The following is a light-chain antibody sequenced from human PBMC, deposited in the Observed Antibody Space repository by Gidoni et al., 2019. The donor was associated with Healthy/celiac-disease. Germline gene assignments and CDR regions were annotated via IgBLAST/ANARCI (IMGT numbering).Light chain of an antibody. J-gene: IGKJ2*01. V-gene: IGKV1-5*01. CDR1: QSISSW. Sequence: DIQMTQSPSTLSASVGDRVTITCRDSQSISSWLAWYQQKPGKAPKLLIYDASSLESGDPSRFRGSGSGTEFTLTISSMQPDDFATYYCKQYNSYPYTFGQGTKLEIK. CDR3: KQYNSYPYT. CDR2: DAS.